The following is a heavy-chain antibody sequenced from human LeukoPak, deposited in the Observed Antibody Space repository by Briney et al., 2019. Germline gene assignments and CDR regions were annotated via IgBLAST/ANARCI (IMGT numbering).Heavy chain of an antibody. Sequence: SVKVSCKASGGTFSSYAISWVRQAPGQGLEWMGGIIPIFGTANYAQKFQGRVTINADKSTSTAYMQLSSLRSEDTAVYYCARGDGDLYYFDYWGQGTLVTASS. CDR2: IIPIFGTA. J-gene: IGHJ4*02. CDR1: GGTFSSYA. CDR3: ARGDGDLYYFDY. V-gene: IGHV1-69*06. D-gene: IGHD4-17*01.